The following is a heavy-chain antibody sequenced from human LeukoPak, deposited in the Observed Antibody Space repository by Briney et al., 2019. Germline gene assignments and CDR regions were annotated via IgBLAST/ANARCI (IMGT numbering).Heavy chain of an antibody. CDR2: IYYSGST. CDR3: ARDGRGDSIAVAGTSGPYWYFDL. J-gene: IGHJ2*01. Sequence: SETLSLTCTVSGGSLSSYYWSWIRQPPGKGLEWIGYIYYSGSTNYNPSLKSQVTISVDTSKNQFSLKLSSVTAADTAVYYCARDGRGDSIAVAGTSGPYWYFDLWGRGTLVTVSS. V-gene: IGHV4-59*01. D-gene: IGHD6-19*01. CDR1: GGSLSSYY.